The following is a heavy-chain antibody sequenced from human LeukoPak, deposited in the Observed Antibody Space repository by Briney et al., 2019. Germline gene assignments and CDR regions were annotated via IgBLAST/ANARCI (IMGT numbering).Heavy chain of an antibody. J-gene: IGHJ6*03. Sequence: ASVKVSCKASGYTFTNYAIHWVRQAPGQRFEWMGWINAANGHTKYSQEFQDRITIARDTFATTAYMELSNLRSEDMALYYCARGRGPPNSNRDFYYYYYMDVWGTGTTVTVSS. D-gene: IGHD6-13*01. CDR1: GYTFTNYA. CDR2: INAANGHT. V-gene: IGHV1-3*03. CDR3: ARGRGPPNSNRDFYYYYYMDV.